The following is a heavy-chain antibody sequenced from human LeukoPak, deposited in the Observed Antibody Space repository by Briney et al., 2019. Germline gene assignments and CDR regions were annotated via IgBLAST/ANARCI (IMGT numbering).Heavy chain of an antibody. Sequence: RASVKVSCKASGYTFTGYYMHWVRQAPGQGLEWMGWIYPNSGGTNYAQKFQGWVTMTRDTSISTAYMELSRLRSDDTAVYYCARDYYGSGSDWYYYYYGMDVWGQGTTVTVSS. CDR1: GYTFTGYY. CDR2: IYPNSGGT. CDR3: ARDYYGSGSDWYYYYYGMDV. D-gene: IGHD3-10*01. J-gene: IGHJ6*02. V-gene: IGHV1-2*04.